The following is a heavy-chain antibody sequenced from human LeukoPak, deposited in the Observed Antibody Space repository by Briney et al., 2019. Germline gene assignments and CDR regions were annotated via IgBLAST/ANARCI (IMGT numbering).Heavy chain of an antibody. Sequence: GASLRLSCAASGFSFSSYGLHWVRQAPGKGLEWLAYTRFDGSDKYHADSVKGRFTSSRDNSKNTLYLQMNSLSAEDTAVYYCAKDVLPFSSSGEFDDWGQGTLVTVSS. J-gene: IGHJ4*02. CDR3: AKDVLPFSSSGEFDD. V-gene: IGHV3-30*02. CDR2: TRFDGSDK. D-gene: IGHD3-16*01. CDR1: GFSFSSYG.